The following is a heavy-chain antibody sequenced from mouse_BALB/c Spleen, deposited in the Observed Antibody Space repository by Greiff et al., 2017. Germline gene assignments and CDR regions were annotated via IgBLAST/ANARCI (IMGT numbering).Heavy chain of an antibody. Sequence: EVKLMESGGGLVKLGGSLKLSCAASGFTFSSYYMSWVRQTPEKRLELVAAINSNGGSTYYPDTVKGRFTISRDNAKNTLYLQMSSLKSEDTALYYCARQPTTATFYAMDYWGQGTSVTVSS. CDR2: INSNGGST. CDR1: GFTFSSYY. V-gene: IGHV5-6-2*01. CDR3: ARQPTTATFYAMDY. D-gene: IGHD1-2*01. J-gene: IGHJ4*01.